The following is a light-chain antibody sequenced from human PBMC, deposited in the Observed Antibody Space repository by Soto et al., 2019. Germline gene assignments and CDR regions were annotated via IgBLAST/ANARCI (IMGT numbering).Light chain of an antibody. CDR2: EVS. CDR1: SSDVGYYDF. Sequence: SALTQPPSASGSPGRSVTISCTGTSSDVGYYDFVSWYQQHPGKAPKLMIYEVSKRPSGVPDRFSGSKSDNTASLTISGLQTEDEADYYCLSYTASSTFVFGTGTKVTV. V-gene: IGLV2-8*01. CDR3: LSYTASSTFV. J-gene: IGLJ1*01.